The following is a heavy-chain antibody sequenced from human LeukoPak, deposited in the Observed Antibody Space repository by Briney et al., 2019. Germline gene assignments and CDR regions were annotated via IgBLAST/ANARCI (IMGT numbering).Heavy chain of an antibody. J-gene: IGHJ2*01. Sequence: ASVKVSCKASGYTFTGQYLHWVRQAPGQGLEWMGWINPNSGGTNYAQKFQGSVTMTRDTSISTAYMELSGLRSDDTAVYHCARRADNGVRPLLAWYFDLWGRGTLVTVSS. CDR1: GYTFTGQY. V-gene: IGHV1-2*02. CDR3: ARRADNGVRPLLAWYFDL. D-gene: IGHD2-8*01. CDR2: INPNSGGT.